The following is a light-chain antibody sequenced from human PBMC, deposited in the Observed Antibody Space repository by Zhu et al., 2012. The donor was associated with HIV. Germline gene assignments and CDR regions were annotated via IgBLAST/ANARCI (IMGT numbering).Light chain of an antibody. CDR2: EAS. CDR3: QKXNSAPPGT. Sequence: DIQMTQSPSSLSASVGDTVTITCRASQGINSFLAWYQQRPGKVPKLLIYEASTLQSGVPSRFSGSGSGTDFTLTISSLQPEDVATYYCQKXNSAPPGTFGGGTKVEIK. V-gene: IGKV1-27*01. CDR1: QGINSF. J-gene: IGKJ4*01.